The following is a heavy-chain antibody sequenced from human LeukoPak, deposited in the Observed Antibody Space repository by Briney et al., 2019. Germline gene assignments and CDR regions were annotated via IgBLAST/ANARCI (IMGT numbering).Heavy chain of an antibody. CDR1: GGSISSGDYY. V-gene: IGHV4-30-4*01. CDR3: ARAVVPAAAYYYYGMDV. D-gene: IGHD2-2*01. Sequence: PSQTLSLTCTVSGGSISSGDYYWRWIRQPPGKGLEWIGYIYYSGSTYYNPSLKSRVTISVDKSKNQFSLKLSSVTAADTAVYYCARAVVPAAAYYYYGMDVWGQGTTVTVSS. CDR2: IYYSGST. J-gene: IGHJ6*02.